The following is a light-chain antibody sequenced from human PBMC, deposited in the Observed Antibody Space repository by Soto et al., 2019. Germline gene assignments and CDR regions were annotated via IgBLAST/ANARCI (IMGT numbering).Light chain of an antibody. J-gene: IGKJ5*01. CDR1: QSVSSN. V-gene: IGKV3-15*01. Sequence: EIVLTQSPGTLSLSPWERATLSCRASQSVSSNLAWYQQKPGQAPRLVIYGASTRATGIPARFSGSGSWTEFTLAISSLQSADLAVYYWQQYTNWPPITVGQGTRLE. CDR2: GAS. CDR3: QQYTNWPPIT.